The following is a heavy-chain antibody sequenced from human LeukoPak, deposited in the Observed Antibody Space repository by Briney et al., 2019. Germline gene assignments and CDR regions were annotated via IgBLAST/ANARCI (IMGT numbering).Heavy chain of an antibody. Sequence: SQTLSLTCTVSGGSISSGSYYWSWIRQPAGKGLEWIGRIYTSGSTNYNPSLKSRVTISVDTSKNQFSLKLSSVTAADPAVYYCARASPKYSSSWYYWFAPWRQGTLVTVSS. CDR1: GGSISSGSYY. V-gene: IGHV4-61*02. D-gene: IGHD6-13*01. CDR2: IYTSGST. J-gene: IGHJ5*02. CDR3: ARASPKYSSSWYYWFAP.